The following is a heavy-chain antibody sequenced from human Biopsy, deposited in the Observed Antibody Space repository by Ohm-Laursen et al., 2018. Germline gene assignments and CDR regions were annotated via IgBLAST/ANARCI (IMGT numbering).Heavy chain of an antibody. V-gene: IGHV4-59*08. D-gene: IGHD1-26*01. J-gene: IGHJ2*01. CDR3: ARHAPSYSGSYWRYFDL. Sequence: SQTLSFTCTVSGGSISSYYWSWIRQPPGKGLEWIGYIYYTGSTNYNPSLKSRVTISVDTSMNHLPLRLTSVTAADTAVYYCARHAPSYSGSYWRYFDLWGRGTLVTVSS. CDR2: IYYTGST. CDR1: GGSISSYY.